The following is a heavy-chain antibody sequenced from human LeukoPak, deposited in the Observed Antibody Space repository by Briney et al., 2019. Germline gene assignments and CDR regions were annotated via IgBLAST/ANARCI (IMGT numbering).Heavy chain of an antibody. V-gene: IGHV3-23*01. D-gene: IGHD1-14*01. CDR2: ISASGGST. J-gene: IGHJ4*02. CDR3: ARVAFRRNSYISGIDY. CDR1: GFTLSSYA. Sequence: PGGSLRLSCAASGFTLSSYAMSWVRQAPGKGLEWVSSISASGGSTNYADSVKGRFTISRDNSKNTVYLQMNSLRAEDTAVYYCARVAFRRNSYISGIDYWGQGTLVTVSS.